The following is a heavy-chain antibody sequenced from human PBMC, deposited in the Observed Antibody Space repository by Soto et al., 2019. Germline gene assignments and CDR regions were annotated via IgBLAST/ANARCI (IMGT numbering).Heavy chain of an antibody. V-gene: IGHV4-61*01. CDR3: ARERGSDTAMLNVGEYFAY. CDR1: GASVSSGSYY. Sequence: SETLSLTCPVSGASVSSGSYYWSWIRRPPGKGLEWIGYIYYSGSTNYNPSLKSRVTISVDTSKNQFSLKLSSVTAADTAVYYCARERGSDTAMLNVGEYFAYWGQGTLVTVSS. J-gene: IGHJ4*02. D-gene: IGHD5-18*01. CDR2: IYYSGST.